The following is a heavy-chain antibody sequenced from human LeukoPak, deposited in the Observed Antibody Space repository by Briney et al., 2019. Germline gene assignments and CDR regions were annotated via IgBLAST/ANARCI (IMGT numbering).Heavy chain of an antibody. CDR3: ARDFSRLPTSGRFDS. V-gene: IGHV3-7*03. CDR1: GFIFSSYW. CDR2: IKPNEGEK. D-gene: IGHD6-25*01. Sequence: GGSLRLSCTASGFIFSSYWMSWVRQAPGKGLEWVANIKPNEGEKHSVDSVKGRFTISRDNAKNSLYLQMNSLRAEDTAVYYCARDFSRLPTSGRFDSWGQGTLVTVSS. J-gene: IGHJ4*02.